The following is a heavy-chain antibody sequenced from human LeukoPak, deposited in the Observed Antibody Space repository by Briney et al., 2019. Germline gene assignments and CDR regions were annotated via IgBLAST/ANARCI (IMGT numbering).Heavy chain of an antibody. V-gene: IGHV3-30*02. Sequence: PGGSLRLSCATSGFTFSNYGMHWGRQAPGKGLEWVAFIRYDGSDKYYTESVKGRFTISRDDSKNTLYLQMKSLSHEDTAVYYCARFGYRHGYGWGGGYYYYYMDVWGKGTTVTVSS. CDR2: IRYDGSDK. CDR1: GFTFSNYG. CDR3: ARFGYRHGYGWGGGYYYYYMDV. D-gene: IGHD5-18*01. J-gene: IGHJ6*03.